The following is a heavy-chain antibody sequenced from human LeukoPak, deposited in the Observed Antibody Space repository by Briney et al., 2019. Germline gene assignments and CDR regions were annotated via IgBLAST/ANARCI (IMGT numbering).Heavy chain of an antibody. CDR2: IIPIFGTA. Sequence: SVKVSCKASGGTFSSYAISWVRQAPGQGLEWMGGIIPIFGTANYAQKFQGRVTITADESTSTAYMELSSLRSEDTAVYYCASDCSSTSCYRSRGNYWGQGTLVTVAS. V-gene: IGHV1-69*13. D-gene: IGHD2-2*02. CDR3: ASDCSSTSCYRSRGNY. J-gene: IGHJ4*02. CDR1: GGTFSSYA.